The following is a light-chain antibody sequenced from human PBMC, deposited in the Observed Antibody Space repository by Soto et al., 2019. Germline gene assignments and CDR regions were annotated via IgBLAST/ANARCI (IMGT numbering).Light chain of an antibody. V-gene: IGKV3-15*01. J-gene: IGKJ1*01. Sequence: EIVMTQSPVTLSVPPGERATLSCRASQSVGRNVAWYQQKPGQAPRLLMYDASNRATGIPARFSGSGSGTEFTLIISSLQSDDFAVYYCQQYGGSVPWTFGQGTKVEI. CDR2: DAS. CDR1: QSVGRN. CDR3: QQYGGSVPWT.